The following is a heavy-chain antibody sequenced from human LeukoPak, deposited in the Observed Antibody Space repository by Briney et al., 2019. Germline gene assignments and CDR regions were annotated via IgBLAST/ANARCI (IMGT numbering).Heavy chain of an antibody. V-gene: IGHV3-48*04. CDR1: GFTFGSYS. CDR3: VRGATVTATVSDPFDY. Sequence: GGSLRLSCAASGFTFGSYSMNWVRQAPGKGLEWVSFISSRSTSIFYADSVKGRFTISRANAKNSLYLQMDSLRAEDTAVYYCVRGATVTATVSDPFDYWGQGTLVTVSS. D-gene: IGHD4-11*01. CDR2: ISSRSTSI. J-gene: IGHJ4*02.